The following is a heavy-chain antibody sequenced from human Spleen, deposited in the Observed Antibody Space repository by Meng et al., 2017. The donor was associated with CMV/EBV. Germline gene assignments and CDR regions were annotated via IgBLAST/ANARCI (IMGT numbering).Heavy chain of an antibody. Sequence: GGSLRLSCAASGFMFDSYWMHWVRQVPGKGLVWVARINSDGSSTSYADSVKGRFTISRDNAKNTLYLQMNSLRAEDTAVYYCARDFDYGGNSGIDYWGQGTLVTVSS. CDR3: ARDFDYGGNSGIDY. CDR1: GFMFDSYW. CDR2: INSDGSST. D-gene: IGHD4-23*01. J-gene: IGHJ4*02. V-gene: IGHV3-74*01.